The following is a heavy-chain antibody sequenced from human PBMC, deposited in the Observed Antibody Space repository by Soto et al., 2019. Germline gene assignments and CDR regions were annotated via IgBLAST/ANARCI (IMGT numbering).Heavy chain of an antibody. D-gene: IGHD2-2*01. J-gene: IGHJ6*02. CDR1: GFSFRSYA. CDR3: ARYIPGVRYYGMDV. CDR2: IGESGTPT. Sequence: EVQLLESGGGLVQPGGSLRLSCAASGFSFRSYAMKWVRQAPGKGLEWVSLIGESGTPTYYADSVKGRFTISRDNSGNTLFLEMYTLRADDTAVYYCARYIPGVRYYGMDVWGQGTTVTVSS. V-gene: IGHV3-23*01.